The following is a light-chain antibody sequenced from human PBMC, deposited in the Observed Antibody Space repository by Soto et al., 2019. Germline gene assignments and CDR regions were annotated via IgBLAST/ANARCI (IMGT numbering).Light chain of an antibody. Sequence: DIQMTQSPTSVSASVGDRVTITCRASQDIGNWLACYQQKPGKAPKLLIFGASSLQSGVPSRFSGNRSGTDFTLTVSGLQPEDSATYFCQQANSVPPTFGQGTKVEI. V-gene: IGKV1-12*01. CDR3: QQANSVPPT. CDR1: QDIGNW. CDR2: GAS. J-gene: IGKJ1*01.